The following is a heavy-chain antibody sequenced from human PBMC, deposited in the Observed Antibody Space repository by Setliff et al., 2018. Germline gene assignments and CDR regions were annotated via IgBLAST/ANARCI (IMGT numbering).Heavy chain of an antibody. J-gene: IGHJ4*02. D-gene: IGHD5-12*01. CDR1: GGSISSGGYY. CDR3: ARARYSGYVDY. Sequence: SETLSLTCTVSGGSISSGGYYWSWIRQHPGKGLEWIGYIYYSGNTYYNPSLKSRVTISVDTSKNQFSLKLSSVTAADTAVYYCARARYSGYVDYWGQGTLVTVSS. V-gene: IGHV4-31*03. CDR2: IYYSGNT.